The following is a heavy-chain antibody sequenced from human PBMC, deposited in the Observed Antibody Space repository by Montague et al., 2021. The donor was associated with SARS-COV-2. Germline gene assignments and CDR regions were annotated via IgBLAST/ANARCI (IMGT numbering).Heavy chain of an antibody. CDR3: AAPMVKDY. CDR2: ISYDGSNK. CDR1: GFTFSSYA. J-gene: IGHJ4*02. D-gene: IGHD5-18*01. V-gene: IGHV3-30-3*01. Sequence: SLRLSCAASGFTFSSYAMHWVRQAPGKGLEWVAVISYDGSNKYYADSVKGRSTISRDNSKNTLYLQMNSLRAEDTAVYYCAAPMVKDYWGQGTLVTVSS.